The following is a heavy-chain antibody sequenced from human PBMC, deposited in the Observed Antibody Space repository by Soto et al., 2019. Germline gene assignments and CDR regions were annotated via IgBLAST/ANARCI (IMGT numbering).Heavy chain of an antibody. V-gene: IGHV1-18*01. Sequence: QVQLVQSGAEVKKPGASVKVSCKASGYTFTSYGISWVRQAPGQGLEWMGWISAYNGNTNYAQKLQGRVTMTTDTXXSXAXTELRSLRSDDTAVYYCAIANSYYCDSSGYPNAFDIWGQGTMVTVSS. J-gene: IGHJ3*02. CDR3: AIANSYYCDSSGYPNAFDI. CDR1: GYTFTSYG. D-gene: IGHD3-22*01. CDR2: ISAYNGNT.